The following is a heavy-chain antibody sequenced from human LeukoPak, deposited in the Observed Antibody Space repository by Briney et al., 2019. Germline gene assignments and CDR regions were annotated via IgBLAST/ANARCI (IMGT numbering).Heavy chain of an antibody. CDR3: ARGLRRYSKAFPFDY. Sequence: SETLSLTCAVYGGSFSGYYWSWIRQPPGKGLEWIGEINHSGSTKYNPSLKSRVTISVDTSKNQFSLKLSSVTAADTAVYFCARGLRRYSKAFPFDYWGQGTLVTVS. J-gene: IGHJ4*02. CDR2: INHSGST. CDR1: GGSFSGYY. V-gene: IGHV4-34*01. D-gene: IGHD5-18*01.